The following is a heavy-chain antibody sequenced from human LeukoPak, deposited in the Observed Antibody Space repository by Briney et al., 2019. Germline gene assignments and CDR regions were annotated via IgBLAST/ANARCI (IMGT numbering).Heavy chain of an antibody. CDR2: ISWNSGSI. V-gene: IGHV3-9*01. Sequence: PGRSLRLSCAASGFTFDDYAMHWVRQAPGKGLEWVSGISWNSGSIGYADSVKGRSTVSRDNAKNSLYLQMNSLRAEDTALYYCAKDMGYCSSTSCNDAFDIWGQGTMVTVSS. J-gene: IGHJ3*02. CDR3: AKDMGYCSSTSCNDAFDI. D-gene: IGHD2-2*01. CDR1: GFTFDDYA.